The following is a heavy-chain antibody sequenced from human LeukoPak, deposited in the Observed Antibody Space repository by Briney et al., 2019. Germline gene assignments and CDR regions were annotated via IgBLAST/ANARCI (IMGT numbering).Heavy chain of an antibody. J-gene: IGHJ5*02. CDR2: ISGSGGST. D-gene: IGHD6-13*01. CDR3: AKETNPGIAAAVFDP. Sequence: GGSLRLSCAASGFTFSSYAMSWVRQAPGKGLEWVSSISGSGGSTYHADSVKGRFTISRDNSKNTLNLQINSLRAEDTAVYYCAKETNPGIAAAVFDPWGQGTLVIVPS. CDR1: GFTFSSYA. V-gene: IGHV3-23*01.